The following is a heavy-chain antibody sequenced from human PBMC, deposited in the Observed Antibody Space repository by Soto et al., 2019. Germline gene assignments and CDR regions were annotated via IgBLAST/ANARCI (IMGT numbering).Heavy chain of an antibody. CDR2: IYYDGTT. J-gene: IGHJ4*02. D-gene: IGHD5-18*01. CDR1: GGSISRYY. V-gene: IGHV4-59*01. Sequence: SETLSLTCTVSGGSISRYYCSWIRQPPGKGLEWIGYIYYDGTTSYSPSLKSRVTISVDTSNNQFSLRLSSVTAADTAVYYCARSGYSYGFGYYYDYWGQGTLVTVSS. CDR3: ARSGYSYGFGYYYDY.